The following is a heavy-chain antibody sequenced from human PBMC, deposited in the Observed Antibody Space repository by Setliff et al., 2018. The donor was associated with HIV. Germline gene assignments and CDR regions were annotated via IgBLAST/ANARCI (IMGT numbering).Heavy chain of an antibody. J-gene: IGHJ6*03. V-gene: IGHV3-48*01. CDR3: ARGSGGSREYYYCYMDV. Sequence: LRLSCAASGFIFSTYSMNWVRQAPGKGLEWVSNISSSSSAMYYADSVKGRFTISRDNAKNSLYLQMNSLRAEDTAVYYCARGSGGSREYYYCYMDVWGKGTTVTVSS. CDR1: GFIFSTYS. D-gene: IGHD2-15*01. CDR2: ISSSSSAM.